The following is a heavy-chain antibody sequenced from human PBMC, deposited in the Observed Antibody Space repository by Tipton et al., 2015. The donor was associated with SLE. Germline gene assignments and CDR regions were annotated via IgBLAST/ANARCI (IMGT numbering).Heavy chain of an antibody. J-gene: IGHJ3*02. CDR3: AGVSRDAFEI. CDR2: IYYSGNT. V-gene: IGHV4-39*07. Sequence: TLSLTCTVSGGSISSSDFYWAWIRQPPGKGLEWIGSIYYSGNTYYNPSLKNRVTISVDTSKNQFSLKLSSVTAADTAVYYCAGVSRDAFEIWGQGTMVTVSS. CDR1: GGSISSSDFY. D-gene: IGHD5/OR15-5a*01.